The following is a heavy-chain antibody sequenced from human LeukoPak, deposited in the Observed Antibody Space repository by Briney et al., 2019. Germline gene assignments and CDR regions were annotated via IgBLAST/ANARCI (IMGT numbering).Heavy chain of an antibody. CDR1: GGSFSGYY. D-gene: IGHD2-15*01. CDR2: INHSGST. J-gene: IGHJ3*02. V-gene: IGHV4-34*01. CDR3: ATRYCSGGSCYSSAFDI. Sequence: SETLSLTCAVYGGSFSGYYWSWIRQPPGKGLEWIGEINHSGSTNYNPSLKSRVTISVDTSKNQLSLKLSSVTAADTAVYYCATRYCSGGSCYSSAFDIWGQGTMVTVSS.